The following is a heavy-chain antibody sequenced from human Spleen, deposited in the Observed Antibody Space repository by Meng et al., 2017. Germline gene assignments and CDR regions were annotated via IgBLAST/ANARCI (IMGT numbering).Heavy chain of an antibody. J-gene: IGHJ5*02. D-gene: IGHD3-22*01. CDR1: GFYFANAW. CDR3: AIVINYFYDNSGGFDR. V-gene: IGHV3-15*01. Sequence: GESLKISCAASGFYFANAWMTWVRQAPGRGLEWVGRIQSNPDGGAAEYAGPVKGRFTISRDDSKNTLYLQMNSLKIEDTAVYYCAIVINYFYDNSGGFDRWGQGTLVTVSS. CDR2: IQSNPDGGAA.